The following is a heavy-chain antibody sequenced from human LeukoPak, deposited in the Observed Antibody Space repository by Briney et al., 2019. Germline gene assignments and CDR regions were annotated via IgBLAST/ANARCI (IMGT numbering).Heavy chain of an antibody. D-gene: IGHD2-8*02. CDR1: GSTFSSYA. CDR2: ISGNGGST. V-gene: IGHV3-23*01. CDR3: AKVTGGYFDY. Sequence: PGGSLRLSCVASGSTFSSYAMSWVRQAPGKGLEWVSGISGNGGSTYYADSVKGRLTISRDNSKNTVYLQMNSLRAEDTAVYFCAKVTGGYFDYWGQGTLVTVSS. J-gene: IGHJ4*02.